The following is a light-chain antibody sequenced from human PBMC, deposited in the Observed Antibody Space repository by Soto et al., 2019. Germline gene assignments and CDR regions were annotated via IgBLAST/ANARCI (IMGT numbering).Light chain of an antibody. CDR1: QSVSTN. CDR3: QQYNDWPLT. CDR2: GAS. J-gene: IGKJ4*01. V-gene: IGKV3-15*01. Sequence: EIVLTQPPGTLSLSPGERATLYCRASQSVSTNYLAWYQQKPGQAPRLLIYGASTRATGIPARFSGSGSGTEFTLTISGLQSEDFAVYYCQQYNDWPLTFGGGTKVDI.